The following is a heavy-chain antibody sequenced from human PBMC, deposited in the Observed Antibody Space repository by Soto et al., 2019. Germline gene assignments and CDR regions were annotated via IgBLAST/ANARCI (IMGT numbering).Heavy chain of an antibody. J-gene: IGHJ3*02. Sequence: GGSLRLSCAASGFTFSNAWMSWVRQAPGKGLEWVGRIKSKTDGGTTDYAAPVKGRFTISREDSKNTLYLQMNSLKTEDTAVYFCTTAGYQDAFDIWGQGTMVTVSS. CDR3: TTAGYQDAFDI. CDR1: GFTFSNAW. V-gene: IGHV3-15*01. D-gene: IGHD2-2*01. CDR2: IKSKTDGGTT.